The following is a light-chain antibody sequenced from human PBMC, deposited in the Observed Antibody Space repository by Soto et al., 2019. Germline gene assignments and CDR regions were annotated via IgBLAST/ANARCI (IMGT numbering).Light chain of an antibody. V-gene: IGLV2-23*02. CDR2: DVT. J-gene: IGLJ2*01. CDR1: SSDVGGYNY. Sequence: QSVLTQPASVSGSPGQSITISCTGTSSDVGGYNYVSWYQQHPGKAPKLMIYDVTNRPSGVSNRFSGSKSGNTASLTISGLQAEDEADYYCCSYAGSTVFGG. CDR3: CSYAGSTV.